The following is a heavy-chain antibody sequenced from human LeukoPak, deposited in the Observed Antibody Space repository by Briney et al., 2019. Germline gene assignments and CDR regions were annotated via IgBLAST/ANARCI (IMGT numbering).Heavy chain of an antibody. CDR2: ISYDGSNK. V-gene: IGHV3-30*04. J-gene: IGHJ4*02. CDR3: AKDRASWAGDYDRPY. CDR1: GFTFSSYA. D-gene: IGHD3-16*01. Sequence: GGSLRLSCAASGFTFSSYAMHWVRQAPGKGLEWVAVISYDGSNKYYADSVKGRFTISRDNSKNTLYLQMNSLRAEDTAVYYCAKDRASWAGDYDRPYWGQGTLVTVSS.